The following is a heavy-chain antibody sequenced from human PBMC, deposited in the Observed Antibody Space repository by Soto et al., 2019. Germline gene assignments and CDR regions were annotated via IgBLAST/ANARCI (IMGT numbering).Heavy chain of an antibody. CDR2: IKQDGSEK. CDR1: GFTFSSYW. Sequence: GGSLRLSCAASGFTFSSYWMSWVRQAPGKGLEWVANIKQDGSEKYYVDSVKGRFTISRDNAKNSLYLQMNSLRAEDTAVYYCASARVAAAGEIYTFDYWGQGTLVTVSS. V-gene: IGHV3-7*01. CDR3: ASARVAAAGEIYTFDY. D-gene: IGHD6-13*01. J-gene: IGHJ4*02.